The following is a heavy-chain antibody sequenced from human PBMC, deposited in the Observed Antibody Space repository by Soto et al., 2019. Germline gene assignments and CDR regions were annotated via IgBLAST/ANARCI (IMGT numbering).Heavy chain of an antibody. CDR3: AKDKWELTYYLDV. CDR2: ISGSGGST. Sequence: GGSPRLSCAASGFTFSSYAMSWGRQAPGKGLEWVSAISGSGGSTYYADSVKGRFTISRDNSKNTLYLQMNSLRAEDTAVYYCAKDKWELTYYLDVWGQGSLVTV. V-gene: IGHV3-23*01. D-gene: IGHD1-26*01. J-gene: IGHJ4*02. CDR1: GFTFSSYA.